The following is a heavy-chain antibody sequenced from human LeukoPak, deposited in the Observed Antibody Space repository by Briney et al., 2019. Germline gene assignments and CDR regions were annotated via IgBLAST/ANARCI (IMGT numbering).Heavy chain of an antibody. D-gene: IGHD4-11*01. V-gene: IGHV3-48*03. J-gene: IGHJ4*02. CDR3: TDYNADY. CDR1: GFTFSSHE. Sequence: GGSLRLSCAASGFTFSSHEMNWVRQAPGKGLEWVSYISSSGTTTFYADSVKGRFAISRDNAKNSLFLQMDSLRVGDTAVYYCTDYNADYWGQGTLVTVSS. CDR2: ISSSGTTT.